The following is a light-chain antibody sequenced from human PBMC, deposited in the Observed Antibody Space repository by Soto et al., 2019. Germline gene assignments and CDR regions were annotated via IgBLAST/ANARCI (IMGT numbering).Light chain of an antibody. J-gene: IGKJ1*01. V-gene: IGKV3-15*01. CDR3: QQYNNWRT. CDR2: GAS. Sequence: EIVLTQSPGTLSLSPGERATLSCRASHSVSSSYLAWYQQKPGQAPRLLIYGASTRTTGIPARFSGSGSGTEFTLTISSLQSEDFAVYYCQQYNNWRTFGQGTKVDIK. CDR1: HSVSSSY.